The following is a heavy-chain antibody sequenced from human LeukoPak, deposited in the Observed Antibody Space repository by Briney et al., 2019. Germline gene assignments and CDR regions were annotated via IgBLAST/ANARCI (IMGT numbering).Heavy chain of an antibody. D-gene: IGHD1-20*01. CDR2: IYYSGST. CDR1: GGSISSYY. J-gene: IGHJ4*02. Sequence: SETLSLTCTVSGGSISSYYWSWIRQPPGKGLEWIGYIYYSGSTNYNPSLKSRVTISVDTSKNQFSLRLSSVTAADTAVYYCARDRWGNWNDDYFDYWGQGTLVTVSS. V-gene: IGHV4-59*01. CDR3: ARDRWGNWNDDYFDY.